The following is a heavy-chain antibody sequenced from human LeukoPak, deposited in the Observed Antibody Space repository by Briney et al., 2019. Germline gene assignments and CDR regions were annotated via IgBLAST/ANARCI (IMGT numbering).Heavy chain of an antibody. V-gene: IGHV4-59*01. CDR2: IYYSGST. D-gene: IGHD5-18*01. Sequence: SETLSLTCTVSGGSISSYYWSWIRQPPGKGREWIGYIYYSGSTNYNPSLKSRVTISVDTSKNQFSLKLSSVTAADTAVYYCARVWGSGRLWLRHDAFDIWGQGTMVTVSS. CDR3: ARVWGSGRLWLRHDAFDI. J-gene: IGHJ3*02. CDR1: GGSISSYY.